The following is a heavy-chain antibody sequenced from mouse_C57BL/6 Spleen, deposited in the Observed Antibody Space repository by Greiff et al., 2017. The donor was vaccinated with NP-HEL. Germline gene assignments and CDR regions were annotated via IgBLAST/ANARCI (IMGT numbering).Heavy chain of an antibody. Sequence: EVQVVESGPGLVKPSQSLSLTCSVTGYSITSGYYWNWIRQFPGNKLEWMGYISYDGSNNYNPSLKNRISITRDTSKNQFFLKLNSVTTEDTATYYCARHYYFDYWGQGTTLTVSS. J-gene: IGHJ2*01. CDR3: ARHYYFDY. V-gene: IGHV3-6*01. CDR2: ISYDGSN. CDR1: GYSITSGYY.